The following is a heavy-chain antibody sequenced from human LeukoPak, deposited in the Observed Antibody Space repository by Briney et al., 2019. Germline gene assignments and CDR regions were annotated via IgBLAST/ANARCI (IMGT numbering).Heavy chain of an antibody. Sequence: GGSLRLSCAASGFTFISYAMSWVRQAPGKGLEWVSAISGSGGSTYYADSVKGRFTISRDNSKNTLYLQMNSLRAEDTAVYYCAKTGTKTYSSGWRFDYWGQGTLVTVSS. CDR1: GFTFISYA. CDR3: AKTGTKTYSSGWRFDY. V-gene: IGHV3-23*01. D-gene: IGHD6-19*01. CDR2: ISGSGGST. J-gene: IGHJ4*02.